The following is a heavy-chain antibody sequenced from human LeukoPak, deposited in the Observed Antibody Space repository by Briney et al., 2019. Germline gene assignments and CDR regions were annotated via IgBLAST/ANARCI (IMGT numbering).Heavy chain of an antibody. CDR2: IYYSGST. J-gene: IGHJ4*02. D-gene: IGHD5-18*01. V-gene: IGHV4-39*01. CDR3: ARHPYSYGTLVRGPFFDY. CDR1: GGSISSTNYY. Sequence: SETLSLTCTVSGGSISSTNYYWGWIRQPPGRGLEWIGSIYYSGSTYYNPSLKSRVTVSVDTPKNQFSLKLSSVTAADTAVYYCARHPYSYGTLVRGPFFDYWGQGTLVTVSS.